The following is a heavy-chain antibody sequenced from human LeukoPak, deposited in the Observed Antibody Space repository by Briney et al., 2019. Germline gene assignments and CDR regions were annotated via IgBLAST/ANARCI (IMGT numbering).Heavy chain of an antibody. Sequence: PGGSLRLSCAASGFTFNNYWMSWVRQAPGKGLEWVANIRQDGSEKYYVDSVKGRFTVSRDSAKNLLFLQMNSLRAADTAVYYCARGSTNDYGDYFYYHMDVWGKGTTVTVSS. CDR3: ARGSTNDYGDYFYYHMDV. CDR2: IRQDGSEK. D-gene: IGHD4-17*01. J-gene: IGHJ6*03. V-gene: IGHV3-7*01. CDR1: GFTFNNYW.